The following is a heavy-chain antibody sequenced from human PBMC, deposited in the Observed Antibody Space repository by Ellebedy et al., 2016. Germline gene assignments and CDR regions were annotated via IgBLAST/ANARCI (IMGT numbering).Heavy chain of an antibody. J-gene: IGHJ4*02. CDR2: IDADGSAM. CDR1: GFTFSSRQ. D-gene: IGHD1-26*01. Sequence: GGSLRLSXAASGFTFSSRQMYWVRQAPGKGLVWLSRIDADGSAMNYADSVKGRFTISRDNAKNTLYLQMNSLRAEDAAVYYCAGDGIERKTGFDYWGQGSLVTVSS. CDR3: AGDGIERKTGFDY. V-gene: IGHV3-74*01.